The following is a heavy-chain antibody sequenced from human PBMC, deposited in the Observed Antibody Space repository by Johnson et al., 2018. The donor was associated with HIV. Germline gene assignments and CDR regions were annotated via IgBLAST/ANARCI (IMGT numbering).Heavy chain of an antibody. J-gene: IGHJ3*02. V-gene: IGHV3-30*03. CDR3: ARAHNWHSDAFDI. Sequence: QVQLVESGGGVDQPGRSLRLSCAASGFTFSSYGMHWVRQAPGKGLEWVAFISYDGSNKYYADSVKGRFTISRDNSKNTLYLQMNSLRAEDTAVYYCARAHNWHSDAFDIWGQGTMVTVSS. CDR1: GFTFSSYG. CDR2: ISYDGSNK. D-gene: IGHD1/OR15-1a*01.